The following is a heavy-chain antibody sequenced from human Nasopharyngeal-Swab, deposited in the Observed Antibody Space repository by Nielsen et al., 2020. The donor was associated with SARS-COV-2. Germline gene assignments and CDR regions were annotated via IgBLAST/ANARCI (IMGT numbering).Heavy chain of an antibody. CDR2: IKQDGSEK. Sequence: GGSLRLSCAASGFTFSSYWMSWVRQAPGKGLEWVANIKQDGSEKYYVDSVKGRFTISKDNAKNSLYLQMNSLRAEDTAVYYCARSAARSWFDPWGQGTLVTVSS. D-gene: IGHD6-6*01. J-gene: IGHJ5*02. V-gene: IGHV3-7*01. CDR3: ARSAARSWFDP. CDR1: GFTFSSYW.